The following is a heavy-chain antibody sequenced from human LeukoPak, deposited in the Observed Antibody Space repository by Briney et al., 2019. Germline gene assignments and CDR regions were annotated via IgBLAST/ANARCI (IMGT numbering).Heavy chain of an antibody. J-gene: IGHJ6*03. Sequence: VASVEVSCKASGGSFSSYAISWVRQAPGQGLEWVGRIIPVFGTANYAQKFQERVTITADIVSNTAYLEVTSLTSDDTAVYFCAKQGAARQDYYMDVWGNGTTVTVSS. CDR1: GGSFSSYA. CDR3: AKQGAARQDYYMDV. V-gene: IGHV1-69*06. CDR2: IIPVFGTA. D-gene: IGHD5-18*01.